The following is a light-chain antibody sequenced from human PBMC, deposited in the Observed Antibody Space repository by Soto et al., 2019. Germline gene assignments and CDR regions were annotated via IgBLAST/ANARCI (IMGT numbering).Light chain of an antibody. Sequence: EVVITESPGAVSVSPGERATLSCRASQSVTSNVAWYQQKPGQAPRLLIYRASARATGVPARFSGSGSGTEFTLTISSLQSEDFGIYYCQQYNNWPWTFGQGTKVDIK. CDR1: QSVTSN. V-gene: IGKV3-15*01. CDR2: RAS. CDR3: QQYNNWPWT. J-gene: IGKJ1*01.